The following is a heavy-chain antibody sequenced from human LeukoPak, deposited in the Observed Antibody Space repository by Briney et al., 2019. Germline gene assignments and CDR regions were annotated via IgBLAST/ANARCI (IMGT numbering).Heavy chain of an antibody. Sequence: SETLSLTCAVYGGSFSGYYWSWIRQPPGKGLEWIGEINHSGSANYNPSLKSRVTISVDTSKNQFSLKLSSVTAADTAVYYCARGRPGIVAAGAVGYWGQGTLVTVSS. V-gene: IGHV4-34*01. CDR1: GGSFSGYY. CDR2: INHSGSA. D-gene: IGHD6-13*01. J-gene: IGHJ4*02. CDR3: ARGRPGIVAAGAVGY.